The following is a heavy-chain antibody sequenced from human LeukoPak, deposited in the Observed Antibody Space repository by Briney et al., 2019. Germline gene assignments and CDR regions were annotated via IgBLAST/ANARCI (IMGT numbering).Heavy chain of an antibody. CDR2: ISSSSSYM. D-gene: IGHD3-10*01. Sequence: GGSLRLSCAASGFTFSSYSMNWVRQAPGKGLEWISSISSSSSYMYYADSVKGRFTISRDNAKNSLYLQMNSLRAEDTAVYYCARDQLKTGSYFDYWGQGTLVTVSS. CDR3: ARDQLKTGSYFDY. CDR1: GFTFSSYS. J-gene: IGHJ4*02. V-gene: IGHV3-21*01.